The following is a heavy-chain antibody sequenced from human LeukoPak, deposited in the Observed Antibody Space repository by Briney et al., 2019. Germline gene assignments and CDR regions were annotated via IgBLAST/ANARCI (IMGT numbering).Heavy chain of an antibody. Sequence: GGSLRLSCAASGFTFSSNYMSWVRQAPGKGLEWVSVSYSGGSTYYPDSVKGRFTISRDNSKNTLYLQMNSLRAEDTAVYYCATIGLWFGELSGYFDYWGQGILVTVSS. J-gene: IGHJ4*02. CDR3: ATIGLWFGELSGYFDY. D-gene: IGHD3-10*01. CDR2: SYSGGST. V-gene: IGHV3-66*01. CDR1: GFTFSSNY.